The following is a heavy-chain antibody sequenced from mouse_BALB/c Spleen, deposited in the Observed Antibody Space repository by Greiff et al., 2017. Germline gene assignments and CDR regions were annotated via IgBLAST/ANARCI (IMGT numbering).Heavy chain of an antibody. D-gene: IGHD2-1*01. CDR1: GFTFSSYA. CDR2: ISSGGST. CDR3: ERVTTDWYFDV. J-gene: IGHJ1*01. V-gene: IGHV5-6-5*01. Sequence: EVKLVESGGGLVKPGGSLKLSCAASGFTFSSYAMSWVRQTPEQRLEWVASISSGGSTYYPDSVKGRFTISRDNARNILYLQMSSLRSEDTAMYYCERVTTDWYFDVWGAGTTVTVSS.